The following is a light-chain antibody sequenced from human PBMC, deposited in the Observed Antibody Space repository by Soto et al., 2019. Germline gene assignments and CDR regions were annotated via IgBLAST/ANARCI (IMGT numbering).Light chain of an antibody. CDR3: QQGGR. CDR2: DTF. Sequence: EIVLTQFPATLSLSPGEEATLSCRASQSFGTSLAWYQQRPAQAPRLLIYDTFKVAAGVPARFSGSGSGADVTLTISGLEPEDFAVYYCQQGGRFGGGTKVEIK. J-gene: IGKJ4*02. CDR1: QSFGTS. V-gene: IGKV3-11*01.